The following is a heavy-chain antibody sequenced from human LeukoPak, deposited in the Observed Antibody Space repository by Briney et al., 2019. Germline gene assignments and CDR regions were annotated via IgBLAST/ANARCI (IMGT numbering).Heavy chain of an antibody. J-gene: IGHJ4*02. CDR2: ISSSGNTI. CDR1: GFTFSSYD. Sequence: PGGSLRLSCAAPGFTFSSYDMNWVRQAPGKGLEWVSYISSSGNTIYYADSVKGRFTISRDNARNSLYLQMNSLRAEDTAVYYCARDLAVAGRGLDYWGQGTQVTVSS. CDR3: ARDLAVAGRGLDY. V-gene: IGHV3-48*03. D-gene: IGHD6-19*01.